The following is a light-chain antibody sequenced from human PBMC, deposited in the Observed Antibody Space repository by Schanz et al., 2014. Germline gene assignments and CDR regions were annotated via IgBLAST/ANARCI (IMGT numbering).Light chain of an antibody. V-gene: IGKV3-11*01. CDR2: DAS. Sequence: EIVLTQSPATLSLSPGESATLSCRASQSISSYLAWYQQRPGQAPRLLIYDASNRATGIPARFSGSGSGTDFTLTISSLEPEDFAVYYCQQYGSSRTFGPGTTVDIK. CDR3: QQYGSSRT. J-gene: IGKJ3*01. CDR1: QSISSY.